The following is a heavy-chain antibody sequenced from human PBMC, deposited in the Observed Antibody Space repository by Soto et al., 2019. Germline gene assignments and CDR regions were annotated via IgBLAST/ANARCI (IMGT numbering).Heavy chain of an antibody. Sequence: QVQLVESGGGVVQPGRSLRLSCAASGFTFSNYGMHWVRQAPGKGLEWVAAIWYDGTNKYYADSVKGRFIISRHHSKNTLYLQMNSLRAEDTAVYYCAGAGGQPSVWGQGTTVTVSS. J-gene: IGHJ6*02. CDR3: AGAGGQPSV. CDR2: IWYDGTNK. D-gene: IGHD2-8*02. CDR1: GFTFSNYG. V-gene: IGHV3-33*01.